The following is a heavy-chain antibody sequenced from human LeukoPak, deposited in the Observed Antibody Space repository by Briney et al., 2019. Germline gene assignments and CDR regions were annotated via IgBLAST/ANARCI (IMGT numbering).Heavy chain of an antibody. CDR2: ISGSGGST. CDR3: ANTLTTVVIPGAFDI. D-gene: IGHD4-23*01. V-gene: IGHV3-23*01. CDR1: GFTFSSYA. J-gene: IGHJ3*02. Sequence: PGGSLRLSCAASGFTFSSYAVSWVRQTPGKGLEWVSAISGSGGSTYYADSVKGRFTISRDNSKNTLYLQMNSLRAEDTAVYYCANTLTTVVIPGAFDIWAQGTMVTVSS.